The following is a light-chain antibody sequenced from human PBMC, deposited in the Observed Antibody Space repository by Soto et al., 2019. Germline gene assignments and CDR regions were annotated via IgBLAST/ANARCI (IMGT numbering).Light chain of an antibody. J-gene: IGLJ2*01. CDR3: SSYGGSNNLI. CDR1: SSDVGGYNY. V-gene: IGLV2-8*01. Sequence: QYALTQPPSASGSPGQSVTISCTGTSSDVGGYNYVSWYQQHPGKAPKLMIYDVSERPSGVPDRFSGSKSGNTASLTVSGLQAEDEADYYCSSYGGSNNLIFGGGTQLTVL. CDR2: DVS.